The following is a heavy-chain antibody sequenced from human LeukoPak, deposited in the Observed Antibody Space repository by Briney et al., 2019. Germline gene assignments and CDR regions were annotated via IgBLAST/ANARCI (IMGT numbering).Heavy chain of an antibody. CDR1: GGSFSGYY. CDR3: ARRHYYDSRPLDY. D-gene: IGHD3-22*01. V-gene: IGHV4-34*01. CDR2: INHSGSI. Sequence: PSETLSLTCAVYGGSFSGYYWSWIRQPPGKGLEWIGEINHSGSINYNPSLKSRVTISVDTSKNQFSLKLSSVTAADTAVYYCARRHYYDSRPLDYWGQGTLVTVSS. J-gene: IGHJ4*02.